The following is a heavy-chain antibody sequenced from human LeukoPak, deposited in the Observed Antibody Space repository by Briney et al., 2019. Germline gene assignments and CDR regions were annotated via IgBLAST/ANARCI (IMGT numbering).Heavy chain of an antibody. Sequence: GGSLRLSCAASGFTFHDYSMHWVRQTPGKGLEWLSVISGDGVTTHYADSVKGRFTISRDNGKNSLYLQMDSLSVEDTAVYFCAKGVNPVSFTFAYWGRGPLFTVSS. CDR2: ISGDGVTT. V-gene: IGHV3-43*02. CDR1: GFTFHDYS. D-gene: IGHD3-22*01. CDR3: AKGVNPVSFTFAY. J-gene: IGHJ4*02.